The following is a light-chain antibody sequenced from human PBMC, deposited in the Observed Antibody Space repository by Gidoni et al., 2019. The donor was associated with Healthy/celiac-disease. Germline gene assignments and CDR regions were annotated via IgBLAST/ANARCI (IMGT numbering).Light chain of an antibody. CDR3: QQYGSSPRT. CDR2: GAS. J-gene: IGKJ1*01. Sequence: DIVLTQSPGTLSLSPGARATLSCRSSQSVSSSYLAWYQQKPGQAPRLLIYGASSRATGIPDRFSGSGSGTDFTLTISRLEPEDFAVYYCQQYGSSPRTFXQXTKVXIK. V-gene: IGKV3-20*01. CDR1: QSVSSSY.